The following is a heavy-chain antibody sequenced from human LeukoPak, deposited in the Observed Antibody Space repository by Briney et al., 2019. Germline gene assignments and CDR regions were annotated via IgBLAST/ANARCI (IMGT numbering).Heavy chain of an antibody. CDR1: GYTFTGYY. CDR3: ARVQDILTYYFDY. D-gene: IGHD2-15*01. Sequence: ASVKVSCKASGYTFTGYYMHWVRQAPGQGLEWMGWISAYNGNTNYAQKLQGRVTMTTDTSTSTAYMELRSLRSDDTAVYYCARVQDILTYYFDYWGQGTLVTVSS. V-gene: IGHV1-18*04. J-gene: IGHJ4*02. CDR2: ISAYNGNT.